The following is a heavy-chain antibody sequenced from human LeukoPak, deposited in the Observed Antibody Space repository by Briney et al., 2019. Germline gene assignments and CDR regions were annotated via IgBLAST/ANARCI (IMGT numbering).Heavy chain of an antibody. V-gene: IGHV3-48*03. D-gene: IGHD1-26*01. J-gene: IGHJ4*02. CDR2: ISSSGSTI. Sequence: GGSLRLSCAASGFTFSSYEMNWVRQAPGKGLEWVSYISSSGSTIYYADSVKGRFTISRDNAKNSLYLQMSGLRAEETAVYYCARGGVYSGRNDRPFDYWGQGTLVTVSS. CDR3: ARGGVYSGRNDRPFDY. CDR1: GFTFSSYE.